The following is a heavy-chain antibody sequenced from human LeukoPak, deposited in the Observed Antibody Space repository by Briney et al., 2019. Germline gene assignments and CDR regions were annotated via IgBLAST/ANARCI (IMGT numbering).Heavy chain of an antibody. CDR3: ARHQWFGELWGFNY. D-gene: IGHD3-10*01. V-gene: IGHV4-59*08. CDR2: IYYSGST. CDR1: AGSTRGYY. J-gene: IGHJ4*02. Sequence: PSETLSLTCIVSAGSTRGYYWCWIRQPPGKGLEWIGYIYYSGSTNYNPSLKSRVTISVDTSKNQFSLKLSSVTAADTAVYYCARHQWFGELWGFNYWGQGTLVTVSS.